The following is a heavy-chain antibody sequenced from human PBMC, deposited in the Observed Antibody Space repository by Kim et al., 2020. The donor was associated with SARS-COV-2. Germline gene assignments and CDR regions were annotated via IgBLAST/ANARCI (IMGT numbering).Heavy chain of an antibody. J-gene: IGHJ4*02. V-gene: IGHV3-48*02. Sequence: YADSVKGRFTISRDNAKNSLYLQMNSLRDEDTAVYYCARGTDYSSGWYAYWGQGTLVTVSS. D-gene: IGHD6-19*01. CDR3: ARGTDYSSGWYAY.